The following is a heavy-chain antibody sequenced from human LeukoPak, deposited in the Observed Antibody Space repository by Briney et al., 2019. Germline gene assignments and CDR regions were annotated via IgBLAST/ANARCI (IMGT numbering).Heavy chain of an antibody. CDR3: ASCLSYYYDTSGHQVRDAFDI. CDR1: GGSISSGDYY. CDR2: INHSGST. V-gene: IGHV4-39*07. Sequence: ASETLSLTCTVSGGSISSGDYYWSWIRQPPGKGLEWIGEINHSGSTDYNPSLKSRVTISVDTSKNQFSLKLSSVTAADTAVYYCASCLSYYYDTSGHQVRDAFDIWGQGTMVTVSS. J-gene: IGHJ3*02. D-gene: IGHD3-22*01.